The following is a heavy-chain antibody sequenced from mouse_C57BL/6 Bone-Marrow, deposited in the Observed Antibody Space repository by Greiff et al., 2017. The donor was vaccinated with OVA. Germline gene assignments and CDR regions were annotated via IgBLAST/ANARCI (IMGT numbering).Heavy chain of an antibody. CDR1: GYTFTSYW. CDR3: ARSPYYYGSSYLYAMDY. D-gene: IGHD1-1*01. J-gene: IGHJ4*01. Sequence: QVQLQQPGAELVRPGTSVKLSCKASGYTFTSYWMHWVKQRPGQGLEWIGVIDPSDSYTNYNQKFKGKATLTVDTSSSTAYMQLSSLTSEDSAVYYCARSPYYYGSSYLYAMDYWGQGTSVTVSS. CDR2: IDPSDSYT. V-gene: IGHV1-59*01.